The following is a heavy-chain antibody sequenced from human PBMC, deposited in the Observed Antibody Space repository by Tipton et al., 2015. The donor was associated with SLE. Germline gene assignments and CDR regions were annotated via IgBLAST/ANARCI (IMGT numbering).Heavy chain of an antibody. V-gene: IGHV3-21*04. Sequence: SLRLSCAASGFTFSSYSMNWVRQAPGKGLEWVSSISITSSYIYYADSVKGRFTISRDNAKNSLYLQMNSLRAEDTAVYYCARELSSWPLDYWGQGTLVTVSS. CDR2: ISITSSYI. D-gene: IGHD6-13*01. CDR3: ARELSSWPLDY. CDR1: GFTFSSYS. J-gene: IGHJ4*02.